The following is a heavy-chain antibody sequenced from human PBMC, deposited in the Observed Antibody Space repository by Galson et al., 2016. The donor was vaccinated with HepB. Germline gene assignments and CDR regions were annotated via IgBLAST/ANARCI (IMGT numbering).Heavy chain of an antibody. CDR2: IIPLLGIP. Sequence: SCKASGGTSTTYPITWVRQAPGQGPECLGRIIPLLGIPKYAQKFQGRLTITADKSTSTTYMELTGLRSEGTAVYYCARPSSGWANDAFDIWGQGTMVTVSS. V-gene: IGHV1-69*02. CDR3: ARPSSGWANDAFDI. J-gene: IGHJ3*02. CDR1: GGTSTTYP. D-gene: IGHD6-19*01.